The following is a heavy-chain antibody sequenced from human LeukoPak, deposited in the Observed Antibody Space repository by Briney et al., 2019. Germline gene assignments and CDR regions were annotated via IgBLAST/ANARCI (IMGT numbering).Heavy chain of an antibody. J-gene: IGHJ6*03. V-gene: IGHV3-21*01. CDR3: ARDPYSGNYGAYYYYYMDV. D-gene: IGHD1-26*01. CDR1: GFSFSTYN. CDR2: ITSGSSYI. Sequence: GGSLRLSCAASGFSFSTYNMYWVRQAPGQRLEWVSSITSGSSYIYYADSVKGRFTISRDNAKSSLYLQMDSLRAEDTAVYYCARDPYSGNYGAYYYYYMDVWGKGTTVTISS.